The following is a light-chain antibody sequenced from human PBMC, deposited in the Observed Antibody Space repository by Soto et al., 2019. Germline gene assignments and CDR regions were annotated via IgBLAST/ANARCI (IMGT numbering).Light chain of an antibody. Sequence: SALTQPPSASGTPRQRVTISCSGSSSNIGSNYVYWYQQLPGTAPKLLIYRNNQRPSGVPDRLSNSKSGTSASLAISGLRSEDEADYYRATWDDSLGGSHVFGTGTKVTVL. V-gene: IGLV1-47*01. CDR1: SSNIGSNY. J-gene: IGLJ1*01. CDR3: ATWDDSLGGSHV. CDR2: RNN.